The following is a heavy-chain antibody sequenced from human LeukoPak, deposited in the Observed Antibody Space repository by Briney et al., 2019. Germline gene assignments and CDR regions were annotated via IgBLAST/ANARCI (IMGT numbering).Heavy chain of an antibody. CDR3: ARGGPPGYYYDYYMDV. CDR1: GGSISSYY. Sequence: TSETLSLTCTVSGGSISSYYWSWIRQPPGKGLEWIGYISSSGNTNYNPSLKSRVTISVDTSKNQFSLKMSSVTAADTAVYFCARGGPPGYYYDYYMDVWGKGTTVTISS. CDR2: ISSSGNT. J-gene: IGHJ6*03. V-gene: IGHV4-59*01.